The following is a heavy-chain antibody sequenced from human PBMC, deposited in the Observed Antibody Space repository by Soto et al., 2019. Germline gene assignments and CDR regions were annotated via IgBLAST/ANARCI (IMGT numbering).Heavy chain of an antibody. CDR1: GFSFSHYW. CDR2: ISSSSYI. D-gene: IGHD6-19*01. V-gene: IGHV3-21*01. CDR3: ARDTSSGWAFDY. Sequence: GGSLRLSCAASGFSFSHYWMHWVRQAPGKGLEWVSSISSSSYIYYADSVKGRFTISRDNAKNSLYLQMNSLRAEDTAVYYCARDTSSGWAFDYWGQGTLVTVSS. J-gene: IGHJ4*02.